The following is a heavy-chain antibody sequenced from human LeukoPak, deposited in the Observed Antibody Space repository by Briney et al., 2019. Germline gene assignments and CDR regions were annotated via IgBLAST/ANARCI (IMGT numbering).Heavy chain of an antibody. CDR3: AREFRTQSYWGSGYFDY. CDR1: GGSISSYY. Sequence: SETLSLTCTVSGGSISSYYWSWIRQPAGKGLECIGRIYTSGSTNYNPSLKSRVTISVDKSKNQFPLKLSSVTAADTAVYYCAREFRTQSYWGSGYFDYWGQGTLVTVSS. D-gene: IGHD1-26*01. V-gene: IGHV4-4*07. CDR2: IYTSGST. J-gene: IGHJ4*02.